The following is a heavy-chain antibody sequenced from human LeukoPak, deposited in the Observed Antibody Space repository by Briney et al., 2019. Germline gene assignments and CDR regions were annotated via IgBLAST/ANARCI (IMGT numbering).Heavy chain of an antibody. CDR1: GFTVSRNY. J-gene: IGHJ4*02. V-gene: IGHV3-53*01. CDR2: IYSGGST. CDR3: AKDRLLWH. Sequence: SGGSLKLSCAASGFTVSRNYMSWVRQAPGKGLEWVSIIYSGGSTYYADSVKGRFTISRDNSKNTLYLQMKSLRAEDTAVYYCAKDRLLWHWGQGTLVTVSS. D-gene: IGHD2-21*01.